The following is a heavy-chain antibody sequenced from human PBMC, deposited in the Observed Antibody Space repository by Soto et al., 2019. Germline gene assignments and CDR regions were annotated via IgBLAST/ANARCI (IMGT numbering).Heavy chain of an antibody. J-gene: IGHJ5*02. Sequence: PSETLSLTCTVSGCSISSYYWSWIRQPPGKGLEWIGYIHYSGSTKYNPSLKSRVTISVDTSKNQFSLKLSSVTAADTAVYYCARDRGGVASNWFDPWGQGTLVTVS. CDR2: IHYSGST. D-gene: IGHD3-10*01. CDR1: GCSISSYY. V-gene: IGHV4-59*01. CDR3: ARDRGGVASNWFDP.